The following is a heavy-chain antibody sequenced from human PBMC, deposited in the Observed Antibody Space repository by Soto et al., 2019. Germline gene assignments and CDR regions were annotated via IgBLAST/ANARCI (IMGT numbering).Heavy chain of an antibody. Sequence: DVQLLESGGHLVQPGGSLRLSCAASGFTFSSYAMSWVRQAPGKGLEWVSSVSAGGDMTYYSDSVKGRFTISRDNSDNALVLQMNSLRIEDAALYYCARGDRVGSGSPASYYYSGLDVWGQGATVTVS. CDR1: GFTFSSYA. J-gene: IGHJ6*02. V-gene: IGHV3-23*01. CDR2: VSAGGDMT. CDR3: ARGDRVGSGSPASYYYSGLDV. D-gene: IGHD3-10*01.